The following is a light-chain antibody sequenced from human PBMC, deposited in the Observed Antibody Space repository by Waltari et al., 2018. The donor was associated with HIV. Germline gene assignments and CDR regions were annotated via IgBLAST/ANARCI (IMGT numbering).Light chain of an antibody. Sequence: QSVLTQPPSASETPGQRVAISCSGSSSDIGSNAVNRYQQLPGTAPKLLSYSNNQRPSGGPGRFSGSKSGTSASLAIGGLQSEDEDNYYCAAWYHSVNGLHVVFGGGTKLTVL. CDR3: AAWYHSVNGLHVV. CDR1: SSDIGSNA. J-gene: IGLJ2*01. V-gene: IGLV1-44*01. CDR2: SNN.